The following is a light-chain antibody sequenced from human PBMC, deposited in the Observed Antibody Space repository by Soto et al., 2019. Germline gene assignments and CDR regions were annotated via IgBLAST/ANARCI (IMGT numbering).Light chain of an antibody. CDR3: QAWDSRSHVV. V-gene: IGLV3-1*01. J-gene: IGLJ2*01. CDR2: QDS. Sequence: SYELTQPPSVSVSPGQTASITCSGDKLGDKYACWYQQKPGQSPVLVIYQDSKRPSGIPERFSGSNSGNTATLTISWTQAMDEADYYCQAWDSRSHVVFGGGTKLTVL. CDR1: KLGDKY.